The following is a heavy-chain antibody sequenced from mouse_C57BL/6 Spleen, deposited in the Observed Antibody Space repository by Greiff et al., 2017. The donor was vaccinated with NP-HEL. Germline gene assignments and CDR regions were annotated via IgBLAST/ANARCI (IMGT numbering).Heavy chain of an antibody. CDR2: IYPGSGNT. Sequence: VQLQESGAELVRPGASVKLSCKASGYTFTDYYINWVKQRPGQGLEWIARIYPGSGNTYYNEKFKGKATLTAEKSSSTAYMQLSSLTSEDSAVYFCARGHYGNYEGAMDYWGQGTSVTVSS. CDR3: ARGHYGNYEGAMDY. D-gene: IGHD2-1*01. CDR1: GYTFTDYY. V-gene: IGHV1-76*01. J-gene: IGHJ4*01.